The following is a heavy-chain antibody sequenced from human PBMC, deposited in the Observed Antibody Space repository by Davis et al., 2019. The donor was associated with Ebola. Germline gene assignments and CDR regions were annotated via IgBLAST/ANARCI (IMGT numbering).Heavy chain of an antibody. CDR3: ARTLYPSLYYFDY. CDR1: GFTFSSYS. J-gene: IGHJ4*02. Sequence: GGSLRLSCAASGFTFSSYSMNWVRQAPGKGLEWVSSISSSSSYIYYADSVKGRFTISRDNAKNSLYLQMNSLRAEDTAVYYCARTLYPSLYYFDYWGQGTLVTVSS. D-gene: IGHD5/OR15-5a*01. V-gene: IGHV3-21*01. CDR2: ISSSSSYI.